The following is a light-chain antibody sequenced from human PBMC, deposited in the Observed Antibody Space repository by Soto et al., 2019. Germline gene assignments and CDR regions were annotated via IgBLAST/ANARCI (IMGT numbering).Light chain of an antibody. V-gene: IGKV3-20*01. CDR1: QTVSSTY. J-gene: IGKJ5*01. Sequence: EIVLTQSPGTLSLSPGERATLSCRASQTVSSTYFAWYQQKPGQAPRLLIYGSSSRATGIPDRFSGSGSGTDFTLTISRLEPEDFAVYYCQQYGSSPITFGQGTRLEIK. CDR2: GSS. CDR3: QQYGSSPIT.